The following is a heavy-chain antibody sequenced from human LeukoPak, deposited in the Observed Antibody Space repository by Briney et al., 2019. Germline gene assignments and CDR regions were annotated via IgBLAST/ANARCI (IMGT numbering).Heavy chain of an antibody. D-gene: IGHD6-13*01. CDR2: IYFGDSHT. CDR3: AKSAGSSSSWEFDY. V-gene: IGHV5-51*01. J-gene: IGHJ4*02. CDR1: GYTFTSYW. Sequence: GESLKISCKASGYTFTSYWIGWVRQMPGKGLEWMGIIYFGDSHTRYSPSFQGQVTISADKSISTAYLQWSSLKASDSAIYYCAKSAGSSSSWEFDYWGQGTLVTVSS.